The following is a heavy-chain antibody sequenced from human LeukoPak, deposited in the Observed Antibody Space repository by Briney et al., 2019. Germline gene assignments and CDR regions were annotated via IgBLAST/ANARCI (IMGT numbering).Heavy chain of an antibody. CDR2: ISYSGNT. D-gene: IGHD3-22*01. CDR1: GGSISGYY. J-gene: IGHJ6*02. CDR3: ARDDSSGRMDV. Sequence: SETLSLTCTVSGGSISGYYWSWIRQPPGKGLEWIGYISYSGNTNYNPSLKSRVTISPDTSKNQLSLKLSSVTAADTAIYYCARDDSSGRMDVWGQGTTVTVSS. V-gene: IGHV4-59*01.